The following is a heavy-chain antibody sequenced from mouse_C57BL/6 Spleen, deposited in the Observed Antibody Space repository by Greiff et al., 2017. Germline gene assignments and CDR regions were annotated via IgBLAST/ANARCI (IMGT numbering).Heavy chain of an antibody. D-gene: IGHD1-1*01. Sequence: QVQLKQSGPELVKPGASVKISCKASGYAFSSSWMNWVKQRPGTGLEWIGRIYPGDGDTNYNGKFKGKATLTADKSSSTAYMQLSSLTSEDSAVYFCAREGTTGYFDVWGTGTTVTVSS. J-gene: IGHJ1*03. CDR3: AREGTTGYFDV. V-gene: IGHV1-82*01. CDR1: GYAFSSSW. CDR2: IYPGDGDT.